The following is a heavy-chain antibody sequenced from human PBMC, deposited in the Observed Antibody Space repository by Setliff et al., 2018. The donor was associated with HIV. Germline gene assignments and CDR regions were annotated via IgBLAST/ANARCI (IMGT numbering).Heavy chain of an antibody. D-gene: IGHD6-13*01. CDR2: IRLPRGGT. V-gene: IGHV1-2*02. J-gene: IGHJ5*02. CDR1: QNSFSDDY. CDR3: VTSPGSFLAQDATEAGDA. Sequence: GASVNVSCKASQNSFSDDYMNWVQQAPGQRPEWMGWIRLPRGGTKYAQKFQGRVSLTWDTSISTGYTELRRLRSDDTAIYYCVTSPGSFLAQDATEAGDAWGQGSLVTVS.